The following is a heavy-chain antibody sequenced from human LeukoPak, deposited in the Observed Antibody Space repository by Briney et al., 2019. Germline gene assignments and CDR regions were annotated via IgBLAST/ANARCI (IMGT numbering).Heavy chain of an antibody. J-gene: IGHJ4*02. CDR1: GFTFSSYG. CDR2: IWYDGTHI. CDR3: VRDPYEAY. D-gene: IGHD5-12*01. Sequence: GGSLRLSCAASGFTFSSYGMHWVRQAPGKGPEWVAVIWYDGTHISYADSVKGRFTISRDNSKNTLYLQMNSLRAEDTAVYYCVRDPYEAYWGQGTLVTVSS. V-gene: IGHV3-33*01.